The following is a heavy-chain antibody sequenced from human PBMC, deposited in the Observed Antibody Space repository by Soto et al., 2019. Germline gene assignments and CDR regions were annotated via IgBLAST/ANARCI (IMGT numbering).Heavy chain of an antibody. CDR2: ISSGGSII. V-gene: IGHV3-11*01. CDR1: GFTFNDYY. CDR3: ARGLGLELRYYFYYMDV. D-gene: IGHD1-7*01. Sequence: QVQLVESGGGLVKPGGSLRLSCAASGFTFNDYYMSWIRQAPGKGLEWVSYISSGGSIIYYVDSVKGRFTISRGNAKNSLYLQMNSLRAEDTAVYYCARGLGLELRYYFYYMDVWGKGTTVTVSS. J-gene: IGHJ6*03.